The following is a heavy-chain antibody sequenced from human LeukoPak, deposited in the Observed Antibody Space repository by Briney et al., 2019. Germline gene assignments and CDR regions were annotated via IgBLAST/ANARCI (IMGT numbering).Heavy chain of an antibody. D-gene: IGHD4-23*01. V-gene: IGHV3-48*01. CDR2: ISSSSSSI. CDR1: GFSFSSYS. CDR3: ARDLHYGGNYDY. J-gene: IGHJ4*02. Sequence: PGGSLRLSCAASGFSFSSYSTDWVRQAPGKGLEWVSYISSSSSSIYYADSVKGRFTISRDNAKNSLYLQMNSLRAEDTAVYYCARDLHYGGNYDYWGQGTLVTVSS.